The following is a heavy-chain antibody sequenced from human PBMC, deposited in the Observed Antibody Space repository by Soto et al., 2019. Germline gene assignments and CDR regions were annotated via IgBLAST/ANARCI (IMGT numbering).Heavy chain of an antibody. CDR1: GYTFTSYG. CDR3: ARDPSYGSGGHYYGMDV. CDR2: ISAYNGNT. V-gene: IGHV1-18*04. D-gene: IGHD3-10*01. Sequence: ASVKVSCKASGYTFTSYGISWVRQAPGQGLEWMGWISAYNGNTNYAQKLQGRVTMTTDTSTSTAYMELRSLRSDDTAVYYCARDPSYGSGGHYYGMDVWGQGTTVTVSS. J-gene: IGHJ6*02.